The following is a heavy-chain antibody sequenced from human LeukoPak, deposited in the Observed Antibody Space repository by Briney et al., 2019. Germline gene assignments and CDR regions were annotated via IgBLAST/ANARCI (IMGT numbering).Heavy chain of an antibody. Sequence: GGSLRLSCAASGFAFSSFAMSWVRQAPGKGLEWVSSISGSGGSTYYADSVKGRFTISRDGSKNTLYVQMNSLRAEDTAVYYCAKGVGSNKGGYYFDYWGQGTPVTVSS. V-gene: IGHV3-23*01. D-gene: IGHD1-26*01. CDR2: ISGSGGST. J-gene: IGHJ4*02. CDR1: GFAFSSFA. CDR3: AKGVGSNKGGYYFDY.